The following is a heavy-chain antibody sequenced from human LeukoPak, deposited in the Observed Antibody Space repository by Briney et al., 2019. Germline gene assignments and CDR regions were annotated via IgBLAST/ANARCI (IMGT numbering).Heavy chain of an antibody. D-gene: IGHD5-18*01. V-gene: IGHV3-21*01. J-gene: IGHJ4*02. Sequence: TGGSLRLSCAASGFTFSSYSMNWVRQAPGEGLEWVSSISSSSTSIYYADSVKGRFTISRDNAKNSLYLQMNSLRAEDTAVYYCARASGDIEDTTTMGSYWGQGTLVTVSS. CDR3: ARASGDIEDTTTMGSY. CDR1: GFTFSSYS. CDR2: ISSSSTSI.